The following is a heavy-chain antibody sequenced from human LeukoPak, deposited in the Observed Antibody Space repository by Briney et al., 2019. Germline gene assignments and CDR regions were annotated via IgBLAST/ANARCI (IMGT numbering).Heavy chain of an antibody. CDR3: ARSKWELHYYYYYYMDV. Sequence: PGGSLRLSCAASGFTFSNAWMSWVRQAPGKGLEWVANIKQDGSEKYYVDSVKGRFTISRDNAKNSLYLQMNSLRAEDTAVYYCARSKWELHYYYYYYMDVWGKGTTVTVSS. V-gene: IGHV3-7*01. CDR2: IKQDGSEK. J-gene: IGHJ6*03. D-gene: IGHD1-26*01. CDR1: GFTFSNAW.